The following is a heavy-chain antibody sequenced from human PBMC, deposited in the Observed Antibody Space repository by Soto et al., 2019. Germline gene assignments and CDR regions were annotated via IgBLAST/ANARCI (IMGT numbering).Heavy chain of an antibody. J-gene: IGHJ4*02. CDR2: ISGSGVSI. CDR3: AKWPDCSGSSGYPH. D-gene: IGHD3-22*01. V-gene: IGHV3-23*01. CDR1: GFIFSDYA. Sequence: PGGSWRLSCTASGFIFSDYAMTWVRQAPGKGLEWVSVISGSGVSIYYTDSVRGRFTISRDNSKNTLYLQMHSLRPEDTAVYYCAKWPDCSGSSGYPHWGPASQVTDSS.